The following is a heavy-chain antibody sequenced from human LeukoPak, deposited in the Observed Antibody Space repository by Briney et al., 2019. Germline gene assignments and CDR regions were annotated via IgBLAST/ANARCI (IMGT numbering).Heavy chain of an antibody. CDR3: TTAKNDY. CDR1: GFTFSSYS. J-gene: IGHJ4*02. Sequence: PGGSLRLSCAASGFTFSSYSMNWVRQASGKRLEWVSYITGSSDTIYYADSVKGRFTVSRDNARNSLFLQMNSLRAEDTALYYCTTAKNDYWGQGTLVTVSS. CDR2: ITGSSDTI. V-gene: IGHV3-48*01.